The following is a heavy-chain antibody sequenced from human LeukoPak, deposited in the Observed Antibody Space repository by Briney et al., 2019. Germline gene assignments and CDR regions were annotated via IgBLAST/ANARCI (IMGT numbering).Heavy chain of an antibody. D-gene: IGHD2-15*01. V-gene: IGHV3-48*03. Sequence: PGGSLRLSCAASGFTFSSYEMKWVRQAPGKGLGWVSYISSSGSTIYYADSVKGRFTISRDNAKNSLYQQINILRAENTAVSYCARGVGFDYWGQGTLVTVSS. CDR2: ISSSGSTI. J-gene: IGHJ4*02. CDR1: GFTFSSYE. CDR3: ARGVGFDY.